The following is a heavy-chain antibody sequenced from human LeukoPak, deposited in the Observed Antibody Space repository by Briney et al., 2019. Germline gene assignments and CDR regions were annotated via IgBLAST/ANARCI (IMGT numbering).Heavy chain of an antibody. J-gene: IGHJ3*02. V-gene: IGHV3-30-3*01. CDR3: ARESVNTYSSTSDAFDI. CDR2: ISYDGSNK. Sequence: GGSLRLSCAASGFTFSSYAMHWVRQAPGKGLEWVAVISYDGSNKYYADSVKGRFTISRDHSKNTLYLQMNSLRAEDTAVYYCARESVNTYSSTSDAFDIWGQGTMVTVSS. D-gene: IGHD6-6*01. CDR1: GFTFSSYA.